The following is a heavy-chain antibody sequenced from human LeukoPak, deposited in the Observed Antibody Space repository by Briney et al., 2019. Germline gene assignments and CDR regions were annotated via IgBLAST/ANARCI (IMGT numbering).Heavy chain of an antibody. J-gene: IGHJ4*02. CDR3: AKDPNSYGSGSHFDY. D-gene: IGHD3-10*01. Sequence: GGSLRLSCAASGFIFSDYYMSWIRQAPGKGLEWVSYISGSGRTIYYADSVKGRFTISRDNSKNTLYLQMNSLRAEDTAVYYCAKDPNSYGSGSHFDYWGQGTLVTVSS. CDR2: ISGSGRTI. V-gene: IGHV3-11*01. CDR1: GFIFSDYY.